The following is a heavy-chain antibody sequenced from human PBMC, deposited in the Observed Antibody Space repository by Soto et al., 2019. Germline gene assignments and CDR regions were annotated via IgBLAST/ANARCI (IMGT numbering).Heavy chain of an antibody. CDR3: ASQYYDFWSGSDMGAFDI. J-gene: IGHJ3*02. CDR2: INPNSGGT. Sequence: ASVKVSCKASGYTFTGYYMHWVRQAPGQGLEWMGWINPNSGGTNYAQKFQGRVTMTRDTSISTAYMELSRLRSDDTAVYYWASQYYDFWSGSDMGAFDIWGQGTMVTVSS. CDR1: GYTFTGYY. V-gene: IGHV1-2*02. D-gene: IGHD3-3*01.